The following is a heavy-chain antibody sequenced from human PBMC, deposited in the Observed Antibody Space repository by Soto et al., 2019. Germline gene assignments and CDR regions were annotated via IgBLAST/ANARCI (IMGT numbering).Heavy chain of an antibody. D-gene: IGHD1-20*01. J-gene: IGHJ5*02. Sequence: SGPTLVNPTQTLTLTCTFSGFSLSTSGVCMSWIRQPPGKALEWLAVIDWDDNYYYSTSLKTRLTISKDTSKNQVVLTMTNMDPVDTATYYCARISIRDFVMTLDPWGQGTLVTVSS. V-gene: IGHV2-70*01. CDR2: IDWDDNY. CDR3: ARISIRDFVMTLDP. CDR1: GFSLSTSGVC.